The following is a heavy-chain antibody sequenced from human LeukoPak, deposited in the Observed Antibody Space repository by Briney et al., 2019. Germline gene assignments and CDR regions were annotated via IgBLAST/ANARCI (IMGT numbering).Heavy chain of an antibody. CDR1: VFTVSDNY. V-gene: IGHV3-53*01. Sequence: GGSLRLSCAASVFTVSDNYMNWVRQAPGKGLEWVSVIDSGGNTYYADSVKGRFTISRDPSKNTVFLQMTSLRVEDTAIYYCARDWNGDYAFENWGQGTLVTVSS. J-gene: IGHJ4*02. CDR3: ARDWNGDYAFEN. CDR2: IDSGGNT. D-gene: IGHD4-17*01.